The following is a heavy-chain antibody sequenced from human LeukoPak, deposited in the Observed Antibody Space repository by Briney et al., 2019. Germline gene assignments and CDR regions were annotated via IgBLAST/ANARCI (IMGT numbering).Heavy chain of an antibody. V-gene: IGHV3-30*02. CDR3: ANEWLHVSGSYKANN. CDR2: IRNDGSDK. Sequence: GGSLRLSCAASGFTFSSYGMHWVRQAPGKGLEWVAFIRNDGSDKYHADSGKGRFTISRDNSKKTLYLQMNSLGTEHTAVYYCANEWLHVSGSYKANNWGQGTLVTVSS. D-gene: IGHD3-10*01. J-gene: IGHJ4*02. CDR1: GFTFSSYG.